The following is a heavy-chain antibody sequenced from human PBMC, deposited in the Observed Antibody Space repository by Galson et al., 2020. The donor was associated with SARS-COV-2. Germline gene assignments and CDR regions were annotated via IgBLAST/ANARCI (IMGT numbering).Heavy chain of an antibody. CDR1: GGSFSGYY. D-gene: IGHD2-21*02. CDR3: AREENFFLVGTGARMCYFGY. Sequence: SETLSLTCAVYGGSFSGYYWSWIRQPPGKGLEWIGEINSSGSTNYNPSLKSRVTISVDTSKNHFSLKLSSVTAADTAVYYCAREENFFLVGTGARMCYFGYWGRGTLATVSS. V-gene: IGHV4-34*01. CDR2: INSSGST. J-gene: IGHJ4*02.